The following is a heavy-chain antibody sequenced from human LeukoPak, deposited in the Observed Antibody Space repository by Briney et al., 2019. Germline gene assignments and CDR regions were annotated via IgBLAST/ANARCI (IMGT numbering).Heavy chain of an antibody. V-gene: IGHV1-69*13. Sequence: ASVKVPCKASGGTFSSYAISWVRQAPGQGLEWMGGIIPIFGTANYAQKFQGRVTITADESTSTAYMELSSLRSEDTAVYYCARGSVFVGAMARYYYYYMDVWGKGTTVTVSS. D-gene: IGHD1-26*01. CDR3: ARGSVFVGAMARYYYYYMDV. CDR1: GGTFSSYA. CDR2: IIPIFGTA. J-gene: IGHJ6*03.